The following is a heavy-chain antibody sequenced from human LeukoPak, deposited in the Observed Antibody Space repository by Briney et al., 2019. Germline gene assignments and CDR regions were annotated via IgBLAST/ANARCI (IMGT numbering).Heavy chain of an antibody. D-gene: IGHD2-15*01. CDR2: ISGSGGST. CDR3: ATDGVGVVVAATSSNY. J-gene: IGHJ4*02. Sequence: GGSLRLSCAASGFTFSSYAMSWVRQAPGKGLEWVSAISGSGGSTYYADSVKGRFTISRDNSKNTLYLQMNSLRAEDTAVYYCATDGVGVVVAATSSNYWGQGTLVTVSS. V-gene: IGHV3-23*01. CDR1: GFTFSSYA.